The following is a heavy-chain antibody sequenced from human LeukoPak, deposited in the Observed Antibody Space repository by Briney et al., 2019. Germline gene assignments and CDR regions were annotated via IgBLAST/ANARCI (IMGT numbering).Heavy chain of an antibody. CDR3: ARGPYVIRGYYGLDV. CDR1: GFTFSNYG. CDR2: ISGNGGTT. J-gene: IGHJ6*02. V-gene: IGHV3-23*01. D-gene: IGHD3-16*01. Sequence: PGGSLRLSCAASGFTFSNYGMTWVRQASGKGLEWVSVISGNGGTTYYADSVKGRFTISRDNSKNTLYLEMNSLRAEDTAVYYCARGPYVIRGYYGLDVWGQGTTVTFSS.